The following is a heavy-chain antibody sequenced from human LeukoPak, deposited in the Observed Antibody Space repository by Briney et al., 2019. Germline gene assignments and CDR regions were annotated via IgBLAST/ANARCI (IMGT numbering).Heavy chain of an antibody. CDR1: GGSISSYY. Sequence: LSETLSLTCTVSGGSISSYYWSWIRQPPGKGLEWIGYIYYSGSTNYNPSLKSRVTISVDTSKNQFSLKLSSVTAADTAVYYCARDPLSQGWFDPWGQGTLVTVSS. V-gene: IGHV4-59*01. CDR2: IYYSGST. CDR3: ARDPLSQGWFDP. J-gene: IGHJ5*02. D-gene: IGHD3-3*02.